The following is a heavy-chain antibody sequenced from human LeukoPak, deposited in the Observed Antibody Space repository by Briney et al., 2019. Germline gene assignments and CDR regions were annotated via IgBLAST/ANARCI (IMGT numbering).Heavy chain of an antibody. J-gene: IGHJ4*02. CDR3: ARGLQGGGQRRDY. CDR2: ISDGGSKI. CDR1: GFTFSTDS. D-gene: IGHD3-16*01. V-gene: IGHV3-30*04. Sequence: GGSLRLSCAASGFTFSTDSMRWVRQAPGKGLEWVAVISDGGSKIYYADSVKGRFTISRDNSKNTLYLQINSLRPDDTAVYYCARGLQGGGQRRDYWGQGTLVTVSS.